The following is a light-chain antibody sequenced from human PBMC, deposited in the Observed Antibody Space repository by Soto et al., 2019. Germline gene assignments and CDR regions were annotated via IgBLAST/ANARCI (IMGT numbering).Light chain of an antibody. J-gene: IGLJ2*01. V-gene: IGLV2-14*01. CDR3: SSYTGGSTLVV. CDR2: EVS. Sequence: QSALTQPASVSGSPGQSITISCTGTSSDVGGYNYVSWYQHHPGKAPKLMIYEVSNRPSGVSNRFSGSKSGNTASLTISGLQAEDEADYYCSSYTGGSTLVVFGGGTKVTVL. CDR1: SSDVGGYNY.